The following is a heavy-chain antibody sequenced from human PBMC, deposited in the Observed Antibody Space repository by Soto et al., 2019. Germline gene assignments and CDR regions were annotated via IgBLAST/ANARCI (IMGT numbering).Heavy chain of an antibody. CDR1: GFTFSSYA. CDR2: ISGSGGST. V-gene: IGHV3-23*01. CDR3: AKDSGYSSGWYDY. Sequence: GGSLRLSCAASGFTFSSYAMSWVRQAPGKGLEWVSAISGSGGSTYYADSVKGRFNISRNNSKNTLYLQMNSLRAEDTAVYYCAKDSGYSSGWYDYWGQGTLVTVSS. D-gene: IGHD6-19*01. J-gene: IGHJ4*02.